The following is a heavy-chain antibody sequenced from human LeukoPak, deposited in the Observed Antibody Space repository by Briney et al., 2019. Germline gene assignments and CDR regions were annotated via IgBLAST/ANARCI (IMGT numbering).Heavy chain of an antibody. CDR3: TTMAKY. Sequence: GGSLRLSCAASGFTFSKAWMNWVRQAPGKGLEWVGRIKRETEGCTTDYAAPVKGRFTISRDDSKNTVHLQMSSLEVEDTAMYYCTTMAKYWGQGTLVTVSS. CDR1: GFTFSKAW. J-gene: IGHJ4*02. V-gene: IGHV3-15*01. CDR2: IKRETEGCTT. D-gene: IGHD5-24*01.